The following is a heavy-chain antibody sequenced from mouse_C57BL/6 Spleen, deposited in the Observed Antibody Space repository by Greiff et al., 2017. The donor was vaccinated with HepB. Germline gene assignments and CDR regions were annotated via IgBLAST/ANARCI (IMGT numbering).Heavy chain of an antibody. Sequence: EVQLQQSGGDLVKPGGSLKLSCAASGFTFSSYGMSWVRQTPDKRLEWVATISSGGSYTYYPDSVKGRFTISRDNAKNTLYLQMSSLKSEDSAMYYCARQDGSLDYWGQGTTLTVSS. V-gene: IGHV5-6*01. D-gene: IGHD1-1*01. J-gene: IGHJ2*01. CDR2: ISSGGSYT. CDR3: ARQDGSLDY. CDR1: GFTFSSYG.